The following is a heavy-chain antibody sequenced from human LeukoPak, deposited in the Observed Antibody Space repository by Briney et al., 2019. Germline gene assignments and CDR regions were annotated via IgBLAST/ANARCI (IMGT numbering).Heavy chain of an antibody. CDR3: ARGGKLCTGGACYGD. CDR2: TYDDGAT. J-gene: IGHJ4*02. CDR1: VCIVSDYY. V-gene: IGHV3-53*01. D-gene: IGHD2-8*02. Sequence: WGSLTLTCAGSVCIVSDYYFSWVRQPAGKGLEGVGGTYDDGATYNADSVKGRFDISRDNSKNTVHLQMNSLRAEDTAVYYCARGGKLCTGGACYGDWGQGTMVTVSS.